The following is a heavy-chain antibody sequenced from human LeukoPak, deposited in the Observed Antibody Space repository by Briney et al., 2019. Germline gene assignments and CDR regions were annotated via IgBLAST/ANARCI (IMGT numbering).Heavy chain of an antibody. CDR3: ARAPTAYCLSTNCQPYFDY. Sequence: SQTLSLTCTVSGGSISSGIYYWSWIRQPAGKGLEWIGRIYTGGSTNYNPSLKSRVTLSIETPKNQFSLELTSVTAADTAVYYCARAPTAYCLSTNCQPYFDYWGQGILVTVSS. V-gene: IGHV4-61*02. CDR2: IYTGGST. J-gene: IGHJ4*02. CDR1: GGSISSGIYY. D-gene: IGHD2-2*01.